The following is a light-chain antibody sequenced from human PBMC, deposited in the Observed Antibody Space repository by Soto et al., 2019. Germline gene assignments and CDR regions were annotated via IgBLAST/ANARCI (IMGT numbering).Light chain of an antibody. V-gene: IGKV3-20*01. CDR1: QSVSSY. Sequence: EIVLTQSPATLSLSPGERSTLSCRASQSVSSYLAWYQQKPGQAPRLLISGASSRATGIPDRFSGSGSGTDFTLTIDGLEPEDFVVYYCQQYGYSPITFGQGTRLE. CDR2: GAS. J-gene: IGKJ5*01. CDR3: QQYGYSPIT.